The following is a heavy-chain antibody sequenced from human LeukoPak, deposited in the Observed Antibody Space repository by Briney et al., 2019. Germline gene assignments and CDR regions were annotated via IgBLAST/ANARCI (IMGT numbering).Heavy chain of an antibody. V-gene: IGHV4-30-2*01. CDR3: AREAVNYGSGSRHFDY. CDR2: IYHSGST. J-gene: IGHJ4*02. CDR1: GGSISSGGYY. D-gene: IGHD3-10*01. Sequence: PSQTLSLTCTVSGGSISSGGYYWSWIRQPPGKGLEWIGYIYHSGSTYYNPSLKSRVTISVDRSKNQFSLKLSSVTAADTAVYYCAREAVNYGSGSRHFDYWGQGTLVTVSS.